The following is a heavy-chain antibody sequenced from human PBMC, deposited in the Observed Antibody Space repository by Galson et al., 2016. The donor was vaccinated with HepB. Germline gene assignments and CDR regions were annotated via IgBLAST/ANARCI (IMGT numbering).Heavy chain of an antibody. CDR1: GYTFPSYG. CDR2: ISAYNGNT. CDR3: ARGSSSWLNWFAP. J-gene: IGHJ5*02. Sequence: SVKVSCKASGYTFPSYGITWVRQVPGQGPEWMGWISAYNGNTNYAQKFQGRVTMTTDTSTSTAYMELRSLRSDDTAVYYCARGSSSWLNWFAPWGQGTLVTVSS. D-gene: IGHD6-13*01. V-gene: IGHV1-18*01.